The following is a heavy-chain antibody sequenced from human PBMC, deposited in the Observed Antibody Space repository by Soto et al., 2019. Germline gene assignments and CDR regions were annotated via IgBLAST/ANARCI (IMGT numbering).Heavy chain of an antibody. CDR3: ARLDIVGANDPAYYYYAMDV. CDR1: GYSFTSYW. D-gene: IGHD1-26*01. V-gene: IGHV5-10-1*01. CDR2: IDPSDSYT. Sequence: PGESLKISCKGSGYSFTSYWISWVRQMPGKGLEWMGRIDPSDSYTNYSPSFQGHVTISADKSISTAYLQWSSLKASDTAMYYCARLDIVGANDPAYYYYAMDVWGQGTTVTSP. J-gene: IGHJ6*02.